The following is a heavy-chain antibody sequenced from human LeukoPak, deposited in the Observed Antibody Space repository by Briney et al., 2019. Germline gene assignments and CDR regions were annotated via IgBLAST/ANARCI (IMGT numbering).Heavy chain of an antibody. CDR3: ARDLAYGDDGL. D-gene: IGHD4-17*01. CDR2: ISSSSSYI. Sequence: GGSLRLSCAASGFSLSNYSMNWVRQAPGKGLEWVAFISSSSSYIFYADSLKGRFTISRDNAKNSLYLQMNSLRADDTAVYYCARDLAYGDDGLWGQGTLVTVSS. CDR1: GFSLSNYS. J-gene: IGHJ4*02. V-gene: IGHV3-21*01.